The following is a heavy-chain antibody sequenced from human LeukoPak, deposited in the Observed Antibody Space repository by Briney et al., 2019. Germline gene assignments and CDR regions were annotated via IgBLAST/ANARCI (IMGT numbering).Heavy chain of an antibody. Sequence: PGRSLTLSRAASAFSVSSYYMNWVRQAPGKGLEWVSVLYTIGTTYYADSVKGRFTISRDNSKNTLYLEMNSLRVEDTAVYYCARGPVGTAFDYWGQGSLVTVSS. V-gene: IGHV3-53*01. J-gene: IGHJ4*02. D-gene: IGHD6-13*01. CDR2: LYTIGTT. CDR1: AFSVSSYY. CDR3: ARGPVGTAFDY.